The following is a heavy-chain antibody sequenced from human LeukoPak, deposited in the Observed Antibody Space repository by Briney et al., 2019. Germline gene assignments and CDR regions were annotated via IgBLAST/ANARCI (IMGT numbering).Heavy chain of an antibody. CDR3: ARSRTRWFDP. CDR1: GVSISSYY. J-gene: IGHJ5*02. D-gene: IGHD2-2*01. V-gene: IGHV4-34*01. Sequence: SETLSLTCTVSGVSISSYYWSWIRQPPGKGLEWIGEINHSGSTNYNPSLKSRVTISVDTSKTQFSLKLSSVTAADTAVYYCARSRTRWFDPWGQGTLVTVSS. CDR2: INHSGST.